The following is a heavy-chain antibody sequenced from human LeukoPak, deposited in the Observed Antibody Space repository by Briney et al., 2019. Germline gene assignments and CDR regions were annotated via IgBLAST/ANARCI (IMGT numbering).Heavy chain of an antibody. CDR1: GGSISSYY. V-gene: IGHV4-59*01. CDR2: IYYSGST. Sequence: SETLSLTCTVSGGSISSYYWSWIRQPPGKGLEWSGYIYYSGSTNYNPSLKSRVTISVDTSKNQFSLKLSSVTAADTAVYYCARTSSTSCTECAGNYYYYGMDVWGQGTTVTISS. D-gene: IGHD2-2*01. J-gene: IGHJ6*02. CDR3: ARTSSTSCTECAGNYYYYGMDV.